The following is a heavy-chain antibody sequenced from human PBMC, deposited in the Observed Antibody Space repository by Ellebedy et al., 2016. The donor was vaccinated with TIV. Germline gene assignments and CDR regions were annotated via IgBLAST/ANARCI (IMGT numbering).Heavy chain of an antibody. J-gene: IGHJ6*02. V-gene: IGHV3-74*01. CDR3: ARVVIITPPYYYYYGMDV. D-gene: IGHD3-9*01. CDR1: GFTFSSYW. Sequence: GESLKISXAASGFTFSSYWMHWVRQAPGKGLVWVSRINSDGSSTSYADSVKGRFTISRDNAKNTLYLQMNSLRAEDTAVYYCARVVIITPPYYYYYGMDVWGQGTTVTVSS. CDR2: INSDGSST.